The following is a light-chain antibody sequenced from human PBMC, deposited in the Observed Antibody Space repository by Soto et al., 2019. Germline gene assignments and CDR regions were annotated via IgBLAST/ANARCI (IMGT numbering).Light chain of an antibody. CDR3: QQSNNYPWT. Sequence: DIQMTQSPSTLSASVGDRVTITCRASQSISSYLAWYQQKPGKAPKLLIYEASNLENGVPSRFSGSGSGTEFTLTISSLQPDDVATYYCQQSNNYPWTFGQGTKVDIK. CDR1: QSISSY. J-gene: IGKJ1*01. V-gene: IGKV1-5*03. CDR2: EAS.